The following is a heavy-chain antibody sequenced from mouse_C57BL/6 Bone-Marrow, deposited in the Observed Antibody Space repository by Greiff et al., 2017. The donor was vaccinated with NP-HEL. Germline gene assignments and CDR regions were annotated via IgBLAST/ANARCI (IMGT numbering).Heavy chain of an antibody. V-gene: IGHV1-18*01. CDR1: GYTFTDYN. J-gene: IGHJ4*01. CDR3: ARPNYYGSSYDYAMDY. Sequence: EVQLQESGPELVKPGASVKIPCKASGYTFTDYNMNWVKQSHGKSLEWIGDINPNNGGTIYNQKFKGKATLTVDKSSSTAYMELRSLTSEDTAGYYGARPNYYGSSYDYAMDYWGQGTSVTVSA. D-gene: IGHD1-1*01. CDR2: INPNNGGT.